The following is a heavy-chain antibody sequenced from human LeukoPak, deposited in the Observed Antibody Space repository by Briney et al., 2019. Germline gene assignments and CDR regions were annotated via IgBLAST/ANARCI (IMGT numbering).Heavy chain of an antibody. CDR3: ARFTGDTAMANPPIDY. Sequence: GESLQISCNGSGYSFTSYWIGWVRQMPRKDLQWMGIIYPGDSDTRYSPSFQGQVTISADKSISTAYLQWSSLKASDTAMYYCARFTGDTAMANPPIDYWGQGTLVTVSS. J-gene: IGHJ4*02. CDR1: GYSFTSYW. V-gene: IGHV5-51*01. CDR2: IYPGDSDT. D-gene: IGHD5-18*01.